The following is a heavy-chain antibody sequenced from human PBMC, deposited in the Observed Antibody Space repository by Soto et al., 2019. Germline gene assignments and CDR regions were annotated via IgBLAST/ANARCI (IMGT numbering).Heavy chain of an antibody. CDR1: GFTFSSHA. CDR3: AKDLQFSGWLSAQTFDY. Sequence: EVQLLESGGGLVQPGGSLRLSCAVSGFTFSSHAMSWVRQAPGKGLECVSSITGSGDSTYYADSVKARFTISRDKSKTTLYLQMNSLRAEETAVYYCAKDLQFSGWLSAQTFDYGGQGTQVTGSS. CDR2: ITGSGDST. J-gene: IGHJ4*02. V-gene: IGHV3-23*01. D-gene: IGHD6-19*01.